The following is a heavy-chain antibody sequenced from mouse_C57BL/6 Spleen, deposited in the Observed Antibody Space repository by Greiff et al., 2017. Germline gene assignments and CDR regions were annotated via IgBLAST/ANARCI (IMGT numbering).Heavy chain of an antibody. D-gene: IGHD2-2*01. CDR1: GYAFSSYW. J-gene: IGHJ3*01. Sequence: QVQLQQSGAELVKPGASVKISCKASGYAFSSYWMNWVKQRPGKGLEWIGQIYPGDGDTNYNGKFKGKATLTADKSSSTAYMQLSSLTSEDSAVXFCARGGGYGYPGFAYWGQGTLVTVSA. V-gene: IGHV1-80*01. CDR2: IYPGDGDT. CDR3: ARGGGYGYPGFAY.